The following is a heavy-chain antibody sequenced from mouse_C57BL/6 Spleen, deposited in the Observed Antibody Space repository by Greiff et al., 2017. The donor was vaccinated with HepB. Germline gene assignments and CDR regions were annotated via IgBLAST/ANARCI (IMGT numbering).Heavy chain of an antibody. Sequence: EVKVVESGPVLVKPGASVKMSCKASGYTFTDYYMNWVKQSHGKSLEWIGVINPYNGGTSYNQKFKGKATLTVDKSSSTAYMELNSLTSEDSAVYYGARGGNLLDYWGQGTTLTVSS. CDR3: ARGGNLLDY. CDR1: GYTFTDYY. D-gene: IGHD2-1*01. V-gene: IGHV1-19*01. CDR2: INPYNGGT. J-gene: IGHJ2*01.